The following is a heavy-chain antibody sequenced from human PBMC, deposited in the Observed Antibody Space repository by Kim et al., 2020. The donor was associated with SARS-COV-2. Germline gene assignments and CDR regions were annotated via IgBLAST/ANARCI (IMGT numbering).Heavy chain of an antibody. J-gene: IGHJ4*02. CDR1: GGSFSGYY. Sequence: SETLSLTCAVYGGSFSGYYWSWIRQPPGKGLEWIGEINHSGSTNYNPSLKSRVTISVDTSKNQFSLKLSSVTAADTAVYYCARRGSSWYGVLYYFDYWGQGTLVTVSS. D-gene: IGHD6-13*01. CDR2: INHSGST. V-gene: IGHV4-34*01. CDR3: ARRGSSWYGVLYYFDY.